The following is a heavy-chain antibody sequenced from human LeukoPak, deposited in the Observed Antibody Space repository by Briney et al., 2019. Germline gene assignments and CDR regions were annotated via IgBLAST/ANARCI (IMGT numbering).Heavy chain of an antibody. CDR3: AKDASTTNNFYFFDY. D-gene: IGHD1-1*01. CDR2: ISKSGDIT. V-gene: IGHV3-23*01. CDR1: GFTFTNYA. Sequence: GGSLRLSCAASGFTFTNYAMTWVRHAPGKGLEWIPGISKSGDITFYADSVKGRFTISRDTSKSAVYLQMNNLRAEDTAIYYCAKDASTTNNFYFFDYWGQGALATVSS. J-gene: IGHJ4*02.